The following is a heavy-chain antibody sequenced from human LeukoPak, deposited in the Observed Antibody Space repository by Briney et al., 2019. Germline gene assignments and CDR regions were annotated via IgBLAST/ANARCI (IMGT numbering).Heavy chain of an antibody. V-gene: IGHV3-64*01. CDR1: GFTFSSYA. D-gene: IGHD3-22*01. CDR2: ISSNGGST. Sequence: GVLRLSCAASGFTFSSYAMHWVRQAPGKGLEYVSAISSNGGSTYYANSVKGRFTISRDNSKNTLYLQMGSLRAEDMAVYYCARAYYYDSSGYYSHEGYYYYSMDVWGQGTTVTVSS. CDR3: ARAYYYDSSGYYSHEGYYYYSMDV. J-gene: IGHJ6*02.